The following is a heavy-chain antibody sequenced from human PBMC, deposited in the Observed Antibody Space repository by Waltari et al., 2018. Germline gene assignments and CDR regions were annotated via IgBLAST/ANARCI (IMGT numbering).Heavy chain of an antibody. J-gene: IGHJ4*02. CDR3: ASRYYQLLHYYFEY. CDR2: ISPNGGDS. CDR1: RPTISSHS. D-gene: IGHD1-26*01. V-gene: IGHV3-23*01. Sequence: EVQLFESGGGLIQPGGSLRLSCTASRPTISSHSMGWVRQAPGKGLEWVASISPNGGDSYHADSVKGRFTISRDNSKNTLYLQMNSLRAEDTAVYYCASRYYQLLHYYFEYWGQGTLVTVSS.